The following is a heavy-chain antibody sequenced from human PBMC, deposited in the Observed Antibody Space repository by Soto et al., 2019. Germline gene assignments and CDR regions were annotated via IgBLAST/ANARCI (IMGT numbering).Heavy chain of an antibody. D-gene: IGHD3-10*01. Sequence: RGESLKISCKGSQYNFTSYWIGWVRQMPGKGLEWMGIIYPGDSDTRYSPSFQGQVTISADKSISTAYLQWSSLKASDTAIYYCARLQDYYDSGSYLGWFDPWGQGTLVTVSS. CDR1: QYNFTSYW. CDR2: IYPGDSDT. J-gene: IGHJ5*02. CDR3: ARLQDYYDSGSYLGWFDP. V-gene: IGHV5-51*01.